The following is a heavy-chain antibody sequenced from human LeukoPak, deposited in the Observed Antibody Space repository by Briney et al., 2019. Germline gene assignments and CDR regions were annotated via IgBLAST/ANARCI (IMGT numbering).Heavy chain of an antibody. CDR1: GYTFTSYY. V-gene: IGHV1-46*01. CDR3: ARGGYSYGYAFDI. J-gene: IGHJ3*02. CDR2: INPSGGST. D-gene: IGHD5-18*01. Sequence: GASVKVSCKASGYTFTSYYMHWVRQAPGQGLEWMGIINPSGGSTSYAQKFQGRVTMTRNTSISTAYMELSSLRSEDTAVYYCARGGYSYGYAFDIWGQGTMVTVSS.